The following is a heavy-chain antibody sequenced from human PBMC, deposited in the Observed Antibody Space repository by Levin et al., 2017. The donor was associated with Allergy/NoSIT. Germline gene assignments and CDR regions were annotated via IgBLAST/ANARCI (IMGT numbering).Heavy chain of an antibody. CDR3: ATYYEDQYYYDSSGYLY. J-gene: IGHJ4*02. D-gene: IGHD3-22*01. Sequence: PGGSLRLSCAASGFTFSSYAMHWVRQAPGKGLEWVAVISYDGSNKYYADSVKGRFTISRDNSKNTLYLQMNSLRAEDTAVYYCATYYEDQYYYDSSGYLYWGQGTLVTVSS. V-gene: IGHV3-30-3*01. CDR1: GFTFSSYA. CDR2: ISYDGSNK.